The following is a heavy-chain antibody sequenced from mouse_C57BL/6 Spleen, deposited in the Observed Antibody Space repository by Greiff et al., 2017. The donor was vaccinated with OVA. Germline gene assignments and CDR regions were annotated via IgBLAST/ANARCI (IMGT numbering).Heavy chain of an antibody. CDR2: INPNNGGT. D-gene: IGHD2-3*01. CDR3: ARNGYYVNYFDD. Sequence: EVQLQQSGPELVKPGASVKMSCKASGYTFTDYNMHWVKQSHGKSLEWIGYINPNNGGTSYNQKFKGKATLTVNKSSSTAYMELRSLTSEDSAVYYCARNGYYVNYFDDWGKGTTLTVSS. J-gene: IGHJ2*01. CDR1: GYTFTDYN. V-gene: IGHV1-22*01.